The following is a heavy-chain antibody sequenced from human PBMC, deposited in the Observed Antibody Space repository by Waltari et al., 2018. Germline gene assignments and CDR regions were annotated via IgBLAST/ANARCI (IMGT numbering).Heavy chain of an antibody. CDR3: ARDGEYCSGDKCYSYWYFDL. V-gene: IGHV3-7*01. Sequence: EVQLVESGGGLVQPGGSLRLSCAVSGFDFSSYWVSWVGQVPGKGLEWVANIKQDGSEIYYVDSVKGRFTISRDNAKNSLYLQMNSLRAEDTAMYYCARDGEYCSGDKCYSYWYFDLWDRGTLVTVSS. J-gene: IGHJ2*01. CDR1: GFDFSSYW. CDR2: IKQDGSEI. D-gene: IGHD2-15*01.